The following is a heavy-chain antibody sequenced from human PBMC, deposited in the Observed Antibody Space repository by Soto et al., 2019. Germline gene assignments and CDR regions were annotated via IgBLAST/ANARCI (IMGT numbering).Heavy chain of an antibody. D-gene: IGHD6-13*01. J-gene: IGHJ3*02. V-gene: IGHV4-34*01. Sequence: SETLSLTCAVYVGSFSGYYLSWIRQRPRKGLEWIGEINHSGSTNYNPSLKSRVTISVDTSKNQFALKVSSVTAADTAVYYCARGKTSGYSSAFDMWGQGTMVTVSS. CDR2: INHSGST. CDR3: ARGKTSGYSSAFDM. CDR1: VGSFSGYY.